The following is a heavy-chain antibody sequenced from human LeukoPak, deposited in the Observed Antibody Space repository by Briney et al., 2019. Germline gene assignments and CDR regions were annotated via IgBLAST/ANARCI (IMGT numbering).Heavy chain of an antibody. CDR3: AKSPGVVVVAATLDY. D-gene: IGHD2-15*01. J-gene: IGHJ4*02. Sequence: GGSLRLSCAASGFTLSSYAMSWVRQAPGKGPEWVSAISGSGGSTYYADSVKGRFTISRDNSKNTLYLQMNSLRAEDTAVYYCAKSPGVVVVAATLDYWGQGTLVTVSS. CDR2: ISGSGGST. CDR1: GFTLSSYA. V-gene: IGHV3-23*01.